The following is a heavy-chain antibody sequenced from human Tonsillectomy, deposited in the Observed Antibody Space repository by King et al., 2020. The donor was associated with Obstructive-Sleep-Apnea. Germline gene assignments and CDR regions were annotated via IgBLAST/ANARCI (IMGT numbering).Heavy chain of an antibody. J-gene: IGHJ6*02. D-gene: IGHD2-15*01. V-gene: IGHV3-30*04. CDR1: GFTFSSYA. CDR3: AISGSCIGGSCYRVDASVYFYYGMDV. Sequence: VQLVESGGGVVQPGRSLRLSCAASGFTFSSYAMHWVRQAPGKGLEWGAVISYDGSNKYYADSVKGRFTISRENSKNTLYLQMKSLRAEDTAVYNCAISGSCIGGSCYRVDASVYFYYGMDVWGQGTTVTVSS. CDR2: ISYDGSNK.